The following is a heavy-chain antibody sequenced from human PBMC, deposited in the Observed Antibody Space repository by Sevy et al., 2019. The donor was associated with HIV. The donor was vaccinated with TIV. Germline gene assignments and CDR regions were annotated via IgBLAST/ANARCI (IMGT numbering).Heavy chain of an antibody. CDR2: INPHSGGT. CDR3: ARGYTGHEEGDY. D-gene: IGHD2-2*02. J-gene: IGHJ4*02. Sequence: ASVKVSCKASGYTFTDYFLHWVRQAPGQGLEWMGWINPHSGGTIFAQKFQGGVAMTRDTSISTAYLDLGRLRFDDTAVYYCARGYTGHEEGDYWGQGTLVTVSS. V-gene: IGHV1-2*02. CDR1: GYTFTDYF.